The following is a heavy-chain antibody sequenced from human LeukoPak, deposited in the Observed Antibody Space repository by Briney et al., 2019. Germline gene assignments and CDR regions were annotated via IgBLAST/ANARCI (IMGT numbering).Heavy chain of an antibody. CDR2: IYSGGST. D-gene: IGHD4-23*01. Sequence: PGGSLRLSCAASGFTVSSNYMSWVRQAPGKGLEWVSVIYSGGSTYYADSVEGRFTISRDNAKNTLYLQMNSLRAEDTAVYYCTRDLMDYDYGDKGGNYWGQGTLVTVSS. CDR1: GFTVSSNY. CDR3: TRDLMDYDYGDKGGNY. J-gene: IGHJ4*02. V-gene: IGHV3-53*01.